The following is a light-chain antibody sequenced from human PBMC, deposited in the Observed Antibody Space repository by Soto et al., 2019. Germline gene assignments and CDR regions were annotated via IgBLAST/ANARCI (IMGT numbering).Light chain of an antibody. V-gene: IGLV8-61*01. CDR1: SGSVSTDYY. J-gene: IGLJ3*02. Sequence: QTVVTQEPSFSVSPGGTVTLTCGLNSGSVSTDYYPSWYQQTPGQAPRTLIYSTNTRSPGVPDRFFGSILGNKAALTITGAKTEDESNYYCVLYMGSGISVFGGGTKVTVL. CDR3: VLYMGSGISV. CDR2: STN.